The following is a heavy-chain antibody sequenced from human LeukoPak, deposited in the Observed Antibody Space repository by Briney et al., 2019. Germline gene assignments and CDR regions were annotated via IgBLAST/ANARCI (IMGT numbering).Heavy chain of an antibody. D-gene: IGHD1-14*01. CDR3: VREDWGSGTIIDY. Sequence: ASVKVSCKASGFTLTRLHISWVRQAPGQGLEWMGWIDANAGDTIYAQRFQGRVTMTRDTSTTTVFLELRSLRLDDTAVYYCVREDWGSGTIIDYWGQGTLVTVSS. CDR2: IDANAGDT. V-gene: IGHV1-18*01. CDR1: GFTLTRLH. J-gene: IGHJ4*02.